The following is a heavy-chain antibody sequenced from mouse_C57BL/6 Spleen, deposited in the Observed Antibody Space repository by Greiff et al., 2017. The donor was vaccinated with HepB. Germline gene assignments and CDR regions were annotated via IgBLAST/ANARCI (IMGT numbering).Heavy chain of an antibody. CDR1: GFTFSDYG. CDR2: ISSGSSTI. Sequence: EVKLVESGGGLVKPGGSLKLSCAASGFTFSDYGMHWVRQAPEKGLEWVAYISSGSSTIYYADTVKGRFTIARDNAKNTLFLQMTSLRSEDTAMYYCSRPGGYHWYFDVWGTGTTVTVSS. D-gene: IGHD1-1*02. V-gene: IGHV5-17*01. J-gene: IGHJ1*03. CDR3: SRPGGYHWYFDV.